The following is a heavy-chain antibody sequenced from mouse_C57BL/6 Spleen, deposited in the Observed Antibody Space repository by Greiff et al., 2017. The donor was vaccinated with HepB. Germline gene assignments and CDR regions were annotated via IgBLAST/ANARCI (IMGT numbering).Heavy chain of an antibody. V-gene: IGHV2-3*01. J-gene: IGHJ4*01. CDR1: GFSLTSYG. CDR2: IWGDGST. D-gene: IGHD2-4*01. Sequence: QVQLQQSGPGLVAPSQSLSITCTVSGFSLTSYGVSWVRQPPGKGLEWLGVIWGDGSTNYHSALISRLSISKDNSKSQVFLKLNSLQTDDTATYYCAKFPYYDYDRGPGYAMDYWGQGTSVTVSS. CDR3: AKFPYYDYDRGPGYAMDY.